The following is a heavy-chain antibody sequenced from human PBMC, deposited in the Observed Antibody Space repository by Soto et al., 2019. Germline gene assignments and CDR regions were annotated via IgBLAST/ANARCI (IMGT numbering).Heavy chain of an antibody. V-gene: IGHV3-23*01. J-gene: IGHJ5*02. CDR2: ISDSGGTT. CDR3: AKDPSGWTAGWFDP. CDR1: GFTFGSYA. D-gene: IGHD6-19*01. Sequence: GGSLRLSCAASGFTFGSYAMSWVRQAPGKGLEWVSVISDSGGTTYYADSVKGRFTISRDNSKNTLYLQMNSLRAEDTAVYYCAKDPSGWTAGWFDPWGQGTLVTVSS.